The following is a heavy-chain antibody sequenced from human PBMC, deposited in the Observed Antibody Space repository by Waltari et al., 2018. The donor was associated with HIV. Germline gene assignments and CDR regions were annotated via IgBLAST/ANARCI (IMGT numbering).Heavy chain of an antibody. Sequence: QVQLVESGGGLVKPGGSLRVSCAVSGFTFSDYHMSWIRQAPGKGLEWLSYIRSSGGTTNYAASVKGRFTISRDNAKKALYLEMNSLRAEDTAVYYCARVAGSSSNYYGMDVWGQGTTVTVSS. J-gene: IGHJ6*02. D-gene: IGHD6-6*01. CDR1: GFTFSDYH. CDR3: ARVAGSSSNYYGMDV. CDR2: IRSSGGTT. V-gene: IGHV3-11*01.